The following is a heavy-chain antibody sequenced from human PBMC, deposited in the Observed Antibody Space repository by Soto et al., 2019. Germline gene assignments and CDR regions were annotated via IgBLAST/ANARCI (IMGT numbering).Heavy chain of an antibody. J-gene: IGHJ4*02. D-gene: IGHD3-16*01. V-gene: IGHV4-59*01. CDR2: IYFNGNT. CDR1: AASFSKYY. Sequence: SETLSLTCTVSAASFSKYYWTWVRQPPGKGLEWIGYIYFNGNTKYNPSLEGRLTISIDTSKKEFSLKLTSVTAADAAVYYCASVTFGGIVLAHWGQGTLVTVSS. CDR3: ASVTFGGIVLAH.